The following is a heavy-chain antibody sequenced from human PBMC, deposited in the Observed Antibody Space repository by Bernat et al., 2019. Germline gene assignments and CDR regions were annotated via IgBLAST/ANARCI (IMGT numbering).Heavy chain of an antibody. J-gene: IGHJ3*02. CDR1: GFPFSSYG. CDR2: ILYDGSNK. Sequence: QVQLVESGGGVVQPGRSLRLSCAASGFPFSSYGMHWVRQAPGKGLEWVAVILYDGSNKYYVDSVKGRFTISRDNSKNTLCLQMNSLRAEDTAVYYCARSSPAVTTNDDFESWDQGTIVTVSS. CDR3: ARSSPAVTTNDDFES. D-gene: IGHD4-17*01. V-gene: IGHV3-33*01.